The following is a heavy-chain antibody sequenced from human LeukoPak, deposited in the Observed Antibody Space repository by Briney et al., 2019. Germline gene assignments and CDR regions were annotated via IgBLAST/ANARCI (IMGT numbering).Heavy chain of an antibody. CDR3: AKARDFDFWSGYSNWFDP. V-gene: IGHV3-23*01. CDR2: ISGSGSRT. Sequence: PGGSLRLSCAASGFTFSTYAMIWVRQAPGKGLEGVSGISGSGSRTYSADSGKVRILSSRDKSKNTLYLQMTGLRAEDKAVYYCAKARDFDFWSGYSNWFDPWGQGTLVTVSS. J-gene: IGHJ5*02. CDR1: GFTFSTYA. D-gene: IGHD3-3*01.